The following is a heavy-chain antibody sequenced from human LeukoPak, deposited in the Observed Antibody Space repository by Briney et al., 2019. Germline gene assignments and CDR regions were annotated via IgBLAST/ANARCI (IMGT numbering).Heavy chain of an antibody. J-gene: IGHJ4*02. V-gene: IGHV3-11*04. Sequence: PGGSLRLSRAASGFTFSDYYMSWIRQAPGKGLEWISYISNSGSTIYYGDSVKGRLTISMDNAKISLYQQTDSLGAGDTVVYYCARGRWQLVAFDFWGQGTLVTVSS. CDR3: ARGRWQLVAFDF. CDR2: ISNSGSTI. D-gene: IGHD6-6*01. CDR1: GFTFSDYY.